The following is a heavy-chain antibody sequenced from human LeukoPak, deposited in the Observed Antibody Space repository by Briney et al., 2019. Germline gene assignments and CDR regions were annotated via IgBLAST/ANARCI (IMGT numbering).Heavy chain of an antibody. D-gene: IGHD6-6*01. Sequence: GGFLRLSCAASGFTVNSYALSWVRQGPGKGLEWVSTISGSGDNTYYADSVKGRFTISRDNSKNTLFLQMDSLRAEDTAIYYCAKDLGYSSSSGSYAFDIWGQGTMVTVSS. CDR3: AKDLGYSSSSGSYAFDI. V-gene: IGHV3-23*01. CDR1: GFTVNSYA. J-gene: IGHJ3*02. CDR2: ISGSGDNT.